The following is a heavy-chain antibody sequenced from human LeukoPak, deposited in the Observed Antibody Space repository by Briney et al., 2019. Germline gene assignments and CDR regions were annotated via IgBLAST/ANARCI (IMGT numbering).Heavy chain of an antibody. CDR3: ARLYSSGWYELYYYYYMDV. D-gene: IGHD6-19*01. Sequence: SVKVSCKASGYTFTSYGISWVRQAPGQGLEWMGWISAYNGNTNYAQKLQGRVTMTTDTSTSTAYMELRSLRSDDTAVYYCARLYSSGWYELYYYYYMDVWGKGTTVTVSS. CDR2: ISAYNGNT. J-gene: IGHJ6*03. CDR1: GYTFTSYG. V-gene: IGHV1-18*01.